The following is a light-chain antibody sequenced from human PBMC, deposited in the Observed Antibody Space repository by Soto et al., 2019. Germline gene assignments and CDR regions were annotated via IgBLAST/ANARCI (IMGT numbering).Light chain of an antibody. J-gene: IGKJ1*01. CDR3: QQYNDYWT. CDR1: QSITTW. V-gene: IGKV1-5*01. CDR2: DAS. Sequence: DIQMTQSPSTLSASVGDRVVITCRASQSITTWLAWYQQKPGKAPKLLIYDASSLESGVPSRFSGSGSGTEFTLTICSLQPDDFATYYCQQYNDYWTFGQGTKVEIK.